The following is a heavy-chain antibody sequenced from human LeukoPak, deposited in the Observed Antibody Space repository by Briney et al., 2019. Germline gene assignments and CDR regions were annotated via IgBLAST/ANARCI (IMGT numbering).Heavy chain of an antibody. D-gene: IGHD1-1*01. CDR3: AHRTGFDY. Sequence: GGSLRLSCAASRFAFSSYEMSWVRQAPGKGLEWVSTINNDGTTHYADSVKGRFTISRDNSKNTLYLQMNSLRAEDTAIYYCAHRTGFDYWGQGTLVTVSS. CDR1: RFAFSSYE. J-gene: IGHJ4*02. CDR2: INNDGTT. V-gene: IGHV3-23*01.